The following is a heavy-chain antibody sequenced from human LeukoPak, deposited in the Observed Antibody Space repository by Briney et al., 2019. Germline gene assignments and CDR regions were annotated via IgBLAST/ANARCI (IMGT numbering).Heavy chain of an antibody. CDR1: GFTFSSYA. J-gene: IGHJ3*02. CDR2: ISYDGSNK. CDR3: ARGRGSGSYPDAFDI. Sequence: TGRSLRLSCAASGFTFSSYAMHWVRQAPGKGLEWVAVISYDGSNKYYADSVKGRFTISRDNSKNTLYLQMNSLRAEDTAVYYCARGRGSGSYPDAFDIWGQGTMVTVSS. D-gene: IGHD1-26*01. V-gene: IGHV3-30*01.